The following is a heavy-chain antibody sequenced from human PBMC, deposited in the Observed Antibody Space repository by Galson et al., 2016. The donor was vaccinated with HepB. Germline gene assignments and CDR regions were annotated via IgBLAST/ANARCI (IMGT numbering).Heavy chain of an antibody. CDR1: GFPFSDYW. D-gene: IGHD3-22*01. J-gene: IGHJ4*02. CDR2: INSDGDSI. Sequence: SLRLSCAASGFPFSDYWMTWVRQAPGKGLEWLSYINSDGDSIYYADSVRGRFTVSRDNAKNSLYLQLNGLRDEDTAVYYCARDDYDNNVYPLWGQGTLVTVSS. V-gene: IGHV3-48*02. CDR3: ARDDYDNNVYPL.